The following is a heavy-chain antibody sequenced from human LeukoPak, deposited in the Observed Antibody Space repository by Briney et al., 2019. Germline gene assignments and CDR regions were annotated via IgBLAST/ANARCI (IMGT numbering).Heavy chain of an antibody. V-gene: IGHV3-33*01. D-gene: IGHD3-10*01. CDR1: GFTFSSYG. CDR3: ARDRPMVWGVIIPYGMDV. J-gene: IGHJ6*04. Sequence: GGSLRLSCAASGFTFSSYGMHWVRQAPGKGLEWVAVIWYDGSNKYYADSVRGRFTISRDNSKNTLYLQMNSLRAEDTAVYYCARDRPMVWGVIIPYGMDVWGKGTTVTVSS. CDR2: IWYDGSNK.